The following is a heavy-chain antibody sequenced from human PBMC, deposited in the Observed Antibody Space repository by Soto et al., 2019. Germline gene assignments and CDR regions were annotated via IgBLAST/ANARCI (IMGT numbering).Heavy chain of an antibody. Sequence: QLQLRESGSGLVKPSQTLSLTCAVSGGSISSGGYSWSWIRQPPGKGLEWIGYIYHSGSTYYNPSLKSRVTISVDRSKNQFSLKLSSVTAADTAVYYCASAGGLGAVAVDYWGQGTLVTVSS. D-gene: IGHD6-13*01. V-gene: IGHV4-30-2*01. J-gene: IGHJ4*02. CDR1: GGSISSGGYS. CDR3: ASAGGLGAVAVDY. CDR2: IYHSGST.